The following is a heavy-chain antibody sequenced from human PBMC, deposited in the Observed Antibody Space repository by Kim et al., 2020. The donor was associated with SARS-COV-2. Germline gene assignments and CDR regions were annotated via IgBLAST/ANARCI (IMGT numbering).Heavy chain of an antibody. J-gene: IGHJ3*02. D-gene: IGHD3-16*01. V-gene: IGHV3-33*01. CDR3: ARIRLGDAFDI. CDR1: GFTFSSYG. Sequence: GGSLRLSCAASGFTFSSYGMHWVRQAPGKGLEWVAVIWYDGSNKYYADSVKGRFTISRDNSKNTLYLQMNSLRAEDTAVYYCARIRLGDAFDIWGQGTMVTVSS. CDR2: IWYDGSNK.